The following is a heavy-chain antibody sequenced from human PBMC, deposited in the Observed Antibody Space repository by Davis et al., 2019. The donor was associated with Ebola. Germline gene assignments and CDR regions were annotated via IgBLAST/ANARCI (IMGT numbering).Heavy chain of an antibody. V-gene: IGHV3-7*01. CDR2: IKQDGSEK. CDR3: AREGPDY. Sequence: GESLKISCAASGFTFSSYWMSWVRQAPGKGLEWVANIKQDGSEKYYVDSLKGRFTISRDNAKNSLSLQMNSLRAEDTAVYYCAREGPDYWGQGTLVTVSS. J-gene: IGHJ4*02. CDR1: GFTFSSYW.